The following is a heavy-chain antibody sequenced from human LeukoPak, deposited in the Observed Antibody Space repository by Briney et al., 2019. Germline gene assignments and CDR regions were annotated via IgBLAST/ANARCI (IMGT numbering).Heavy chain of an antibody. J-gene: IGHJ3*02. Sequence: GGSLRLSCAASGFIFSSYSMNWVRQAPGKGLEWVSSISSSSSYIYYADSVKGRFTISRDNAKNSLYLQMNSLRAEDTAVYYCARDVGRYSYARGDAFDIWGQGTMVTVSS. CDR3: ARDVGRYSYARGDAFDI. V-gene: IGHV3-21*01. CDR1: GFIFSSYS. D-gene: IGHD5-18*01. CDR2: ISSSSSYI.